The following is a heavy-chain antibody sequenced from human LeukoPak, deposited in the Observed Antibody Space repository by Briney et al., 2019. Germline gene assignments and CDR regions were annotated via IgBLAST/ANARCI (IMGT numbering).Heavy chain of an antibody. CDR3: AREYSSSWPYYYYMDV. J-gene: IGHJ6*03. CDR1: GGSISSSDYY. D-gene: IGHD6-13*01. Sequence: SETLSLTCTVSGGSISSSDYYWSWIRQPAGKGLEWIGRIYTSGSTNYNPSLKSRVTMSVDTSKNQFSLKLSSVTAADTAVYYCAREYSSSWPYYYYMDVWGKGTTVTISS. V-gene: IGHV4-61*02. CDR2: IYTSGST.